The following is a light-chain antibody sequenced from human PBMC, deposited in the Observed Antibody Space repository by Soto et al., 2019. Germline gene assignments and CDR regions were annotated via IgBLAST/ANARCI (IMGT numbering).Light chain of an antibody. J-gene: IGKJ1*01. CDR2: KTS. Sequence: DIQMTQSPSTLSASVGDRVTITCRASQSISPWLAWYQQKPGKAPKLLIYKTSSLERGVPSRFSGSGSGTEFTLTISSLLPDDFATYYCQQYHTYSTFGQGTKVEVK. V-gene: IGKV1-5*03. CDR1: QSISPW. CDR3: QQYHTYST.